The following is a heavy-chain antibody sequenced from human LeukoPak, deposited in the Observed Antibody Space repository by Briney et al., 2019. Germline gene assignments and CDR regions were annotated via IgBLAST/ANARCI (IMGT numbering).Heavy chain of an antibody. V-gene: IGHV4-59*01. CDR1: GGSISSYY. CDR3: ARVADYVWGSYRNPLAY. J-gene: IGHJ4*02. CDR2: IYYSGST. D-gene: IGHD3-16*02. Sequence: SETLSLTCTVSGGSISSYYWSWIRQPPGKGLEWIGYIYYSGSTNYNPSLKSRVTISVDTSKNQFSLKLSSVTAADTAVYYCARVADYVWGSYRNPLAYWGQGTLVTVSS.